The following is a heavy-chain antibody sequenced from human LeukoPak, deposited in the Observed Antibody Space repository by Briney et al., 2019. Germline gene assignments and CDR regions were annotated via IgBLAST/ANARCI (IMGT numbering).Heavy chain of an antibody. CDR1: GFTFTSYG. J-gene: IGHJ4*02. V-gene: IGHV3-30*03. CDR3: ARDLSPVVRASPMGY. D-gene: IGHD3-10*01. Sequence: GGSLRLSCAASGFTFTSYGMHWVRQAPGKGLEWVTLITYDGYYKYYSDSVKGRFTISSDTSKNTLYLQMNSLRAEDTAVYYCARDLSPVVRASPMGYWGQGTLVTVSS. CDR2: ITYDGYYK.